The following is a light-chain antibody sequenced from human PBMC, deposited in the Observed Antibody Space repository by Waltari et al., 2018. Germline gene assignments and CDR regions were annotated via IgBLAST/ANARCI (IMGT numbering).Light chain of an antibody. CDR1: QSVSNNY. J-gene: IGKJ2*01. V-gene: IGKV3-20*01. CDR3: QHYGSSPYT. Sequence: QSPGTLSLSPGERATLSCRASQSVSNNYLAWYQQKPGQAPRLLIYGASSRATGIPDRFSGSGSGTDFTLTISRLEPEDFAVYYCQHYGSSPYTFGQGTKLEIK. CDR2: GAS.